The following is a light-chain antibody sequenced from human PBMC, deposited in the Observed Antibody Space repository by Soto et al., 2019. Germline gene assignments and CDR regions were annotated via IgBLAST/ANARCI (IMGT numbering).Light chain of an antibody. V-gene: IGKV2-28*01. J-gene: IGKJ4*01. CDR2: LGS. Sequence: DIVMTQSPLSLPVTPGEPASISCRSSQSLLHSNGYNYLDWYLQKPGQSPQLLIYLGSNRASGVPDRFSGSGLGTDFTVKISRVEAEDVGVYYCMQALQTPLTFGGGTKVEIK. CDR1: QSLLHSNGYNY. CDR3: MQALQTPLT.